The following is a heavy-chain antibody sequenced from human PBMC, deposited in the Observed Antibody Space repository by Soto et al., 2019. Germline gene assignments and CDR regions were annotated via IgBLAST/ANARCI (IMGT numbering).Heavy chain of an antibody. CDR2: IWYDGSNK. J-gene: IGHJ4*02. Sequence: QVQLVESGGGVVQPGRSLRLSCAASGFTFSSYGMHWVRQAPGKGLEWVAVIWYDGSNKYYADSVKGRFTISRDNSKNPLYLLMNSLRAEDTAVYYCAAGAYYVDYWGQGTLVTVSS. CDR3: AAGAYYVDY. D-gene: IGHD3-10*01. V-gene: IGHV3-33*01. CDR1: GFTFSSYG.